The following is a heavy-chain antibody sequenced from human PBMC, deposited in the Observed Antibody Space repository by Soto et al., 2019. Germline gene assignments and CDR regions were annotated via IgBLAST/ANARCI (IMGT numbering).Heavy chain of an antibody. CDR2: INHSGST. Sequence: SETLSLTCAVYGGSFSGYYWSWIRQPPGKGLEWIGEINHSGSTNYNPSLTSRVTISVDTSKNQFSLKLSSVTAADTAVYYCAARITIFGVGLSAFDIWGQGTTVTVSS. CDR3: AARITIFGVGLSAFDI. V-gene: IGHV4-34*01. CDR1: GGSFSGYY. J-gene: IGHJ3*02. D-gene: IGHD3-3*01.